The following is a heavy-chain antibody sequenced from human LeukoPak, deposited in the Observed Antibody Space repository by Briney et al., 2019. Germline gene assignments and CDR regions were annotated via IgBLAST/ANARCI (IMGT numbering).Heavy chain of an antibody. J-gene: IGHJ4*02. V-gene: IGHV3-30*18. CDR3: AKEYCTTTNCLGD. Sequence: PEGSLRLSCAASGFSFSTYGMHWVRQAPGKGLEWVAVISHDGSEKYYADSVKGRFTISRDNSKNTLYLQMNSLRAEDTAVYYCAKEYCTTTNCLGDWGLGTLVTVSS. D-gene: IGHD2-2*01. CDR2: ISHDGSEK. CDR1: GFSFSTYG.